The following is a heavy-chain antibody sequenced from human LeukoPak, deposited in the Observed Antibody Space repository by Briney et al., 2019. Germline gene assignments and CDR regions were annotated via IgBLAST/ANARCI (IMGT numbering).Heavy chain of an antibody. V-gene: IGHV4-59*08. D-gene: IGHD3-10*01. CDR1: GGSISSYY. CDR3: AKTTYYYGSVDY. CDR2: IYYSGST. J-gene: IGHJ4*02. Sequence: PSETLSLTCTVSGGSISSYYWSWIRQPPGKGLEWIGYIYYSGSTNYNPSLKSRVTISVDTSKNQFSLKLSSVTAADTAVYYCAKTTYYYGSVDYWGQGTLVTVSS.